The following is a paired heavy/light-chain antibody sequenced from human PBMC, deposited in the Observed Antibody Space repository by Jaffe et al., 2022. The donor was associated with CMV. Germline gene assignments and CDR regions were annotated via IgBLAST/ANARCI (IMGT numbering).Heavy chain of an antibody. D-gene: IGHD6-19*01. CDR1: GFTFSDYF. V-gene: IGHV3-11*01. J-gene: IGHJ5*02. CDR3: ARFVGSGWYWFDP. Sequence: QVQLVESGGGLVKPGGSLRLSCAASGFTFSDYFMTWIRQAPGKGLQYVSYISGISNTIDYADSVKGRFTVSRDNTKNSLYLQMNSLRAEDTAVYYCARFVGSGWYWFDPWGQGTLVTVSS. CDR2: ISGISNTI.
Light chain of an antibody. CDR1: SSNVRSNN. CDR3: AAWDDILNGPV. CDR2: SNN. Sequence: QSVLTQPPSASGTPGQRVTISCSGSSSNVRSNNVDWYQQLPGTAPKLLIYSNNQRSSGVPDRFSGSKSGTSASLAIIGLQSEDEAEYYCAAWDDILNGPVFGGGTKLTVL. V-gene: IGLV1-44*01. J-gene: IGLJ3*02.